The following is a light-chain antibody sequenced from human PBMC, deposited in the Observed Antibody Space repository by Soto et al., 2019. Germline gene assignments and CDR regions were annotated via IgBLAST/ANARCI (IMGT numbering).Light chain of an antibody. Sequence: QSALTQPASVSGSPGQSITISCTGTSSDVGSYKLVSWYQQHPGKAPKLMISEVSKRPSGISGRFSGSKSGSTASLTISGLQAEDEADYYSCSDASTSSHTVFGGGTQLTVL. V-gene: IGLV2-23*02. CDR1: SSDVGSYKL. CDR2: EVS. CDR3: CSDASTSSHTV. J-gene: IGLJ7*01.